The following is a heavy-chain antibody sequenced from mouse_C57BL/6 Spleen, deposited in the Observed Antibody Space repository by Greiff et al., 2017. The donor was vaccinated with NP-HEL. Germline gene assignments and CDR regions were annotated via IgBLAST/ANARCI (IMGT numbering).Heavy chain of an antibody. CDR2: IYPGDGDT. V-gene: IGHV1-80*01. CDR1: GYAFSSYW. J-gene: IGHJ4*01. Sequence: QVQLQQSGAELVKPGASVKISCKASGYAFSSYWMNWVKQRPGKGLEWIGQIYPGDGDTNYNGKFKGKATLTADKSSSTAYMQLSSLTSEDSAVYFCARRYYYGSSYGAMDYWGQGTSVTVSS. CDR3: ARRYYYGSSYGAMDY. D-gene: IGHD1-1*01.